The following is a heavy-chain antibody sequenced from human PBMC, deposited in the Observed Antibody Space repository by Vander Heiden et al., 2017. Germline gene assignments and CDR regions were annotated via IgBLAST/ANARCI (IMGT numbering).Heavy chain of an antibody. CDR1: GYTFTSYY. D-gene: IGHD2-15*01. J-gene: IGHJ6*02. V-gene: IGHV1-46*01. CDR2: INPSGGST. Sequence: QVQLVQSGAEVKKPGASVKVSCKASGYTFTSYYMPWVRQAPGQGLEWMGIINPSGGSTSYAQKFQGRVTMTRDTSTSTVYMELSSLRSEDTAVYYCAREKPYTQDIVVVVAANYYYYGMDVWGQGTTVTVSS. CDR3: AREKPYTQDIVVVVAANYYYYGMDV.